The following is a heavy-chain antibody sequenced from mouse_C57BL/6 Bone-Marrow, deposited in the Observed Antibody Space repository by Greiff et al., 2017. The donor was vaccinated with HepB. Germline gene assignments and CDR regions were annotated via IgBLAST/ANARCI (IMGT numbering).Heavy chain of an antibody. CDR3: AILWAMDY. Sequence: VQRVESGPELVKPGASVKISCKASGYAFSSSWMNWVKQRPGKGLEWIGRIYPGDGDTNYNGKFKGKATLTADKSSSTAYMQLSSLTSEDSAVYFCAILWAMDYWGQGTSVTVSS. CDR1: GYAFSSSW. J-gene: IGHJ4*01. V-gene: IGHV1-82*01. CDR2: IYPGDGDT. D-gene: IGHD1-1*02.